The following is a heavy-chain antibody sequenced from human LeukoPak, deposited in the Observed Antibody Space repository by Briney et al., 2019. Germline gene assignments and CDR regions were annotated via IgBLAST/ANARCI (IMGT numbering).Heavy chain of an antibody. Sequence: GGSLRLSCAASGFTFSSYAMSWVRQAPGKGLEWVSAISGSGGSTYYADSVKGRFTISRDNSKNTLYLQMNSLRAEDTAVYYCAKDIGRIQLWLPGYWGQGTLVTVSS. D-gene: IGHD5-18*01. CDR2: ISGSGGST. V-gene: IGHV3-23*01. CDR3: AKDIGRIQLWLPGY. J-gene: IGHJ4*02. CDR1: GFTFSSYA.